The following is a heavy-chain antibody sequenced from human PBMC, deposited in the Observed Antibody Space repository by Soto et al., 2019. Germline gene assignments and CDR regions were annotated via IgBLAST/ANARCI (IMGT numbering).Heavy chain of an antibody. V-gene: IGHV4-31*03. Sequence: QVQLQESGPGLVKPSQTLSLTCTVSGASISSGGYYWSWIRQHPEKGLEWIGYSYYSGSTYYNPSLKSRVSISGDTSKNQFSLKLSSVTAADTSVYYCARGARYWFDPWGQGTLVTVSS. CDR1: GASISSGGYY. CDR2: SYYSGST. J-gene: IGHJ5*02. CDR3: ARGARYWFDP.